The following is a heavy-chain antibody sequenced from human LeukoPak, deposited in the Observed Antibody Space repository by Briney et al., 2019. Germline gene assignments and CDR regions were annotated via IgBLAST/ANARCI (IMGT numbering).Heavy chain of an antibody. CDR2: IRSKAYGGTT. V-gene: IGHV3-49*04. D-gene: IGHD3-3*01. CDR3: TRIRFDFWSGPGPYYYMDV. CDR1: GFTFCEYA. Sequence: GRSLRLSCTASGFTFCEYAMSWVRQAPGKGLEWVGFIRSKAYGGTTEYAASVKGRFTISRDDSKSIAYLQMNSLKTEDTAVYYCTRIRFDFWSGPGPYYYMDVWGKGTTVTVSS. J-gene: IGHJ6*03.